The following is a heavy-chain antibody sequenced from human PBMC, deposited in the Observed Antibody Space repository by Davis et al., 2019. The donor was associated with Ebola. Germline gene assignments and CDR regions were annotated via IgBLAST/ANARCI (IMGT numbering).Heavy chain of an antibody. V-gene: IGHV3-23*01. CDR2: ISGSGGSA. J-gene: IGHJ4*02. CDR1: GVTFKNYA. D-gene: IGHD1-1*01. Sequence: PGGSLRLSCAASGVTFKNYAMGWVRQAPGKGLEWVSGISGSGGSAYYADSVKGRFTISRDNSKDTVFLQMNSLRAEDTAVYYCAKGTEGTGSTTGYDFWGQGTLVTVSS. CDR3: AKGTEGTGSTTGYDF.